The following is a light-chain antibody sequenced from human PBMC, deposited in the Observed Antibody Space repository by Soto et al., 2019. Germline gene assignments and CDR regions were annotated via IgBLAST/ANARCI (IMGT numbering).Light chain of an antibody. V-gene: IGKV1-39*01. CDR2: AAS. CDR3: QQSYSTTWT. J-gene: IGKJ1*01. Sequence: LPLAQSSSFPVAFVGDSVPHPWPASQGICSYLAWYQQKPGKAPKLLIYAASSLQSGVPSRFSGSGSETDFTLTISSLQPEDFATYSCQQSYSTTWTFGQGTKVDIK. CDR1: QGICSY.